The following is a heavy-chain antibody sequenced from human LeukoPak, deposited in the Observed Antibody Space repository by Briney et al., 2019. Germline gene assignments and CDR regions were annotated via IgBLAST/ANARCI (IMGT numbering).Heavy chain of an antibody. J-gene: IGHJ4*02. CDR2: INQDRSHQ. CDR1: AFTFRYDW. V-gene: IGHV3-7*01. Sequence: GGSLRLSCAASAFTFRYDWMNWGRQAPGRGVECVPSINQDRSHQYYVDSVNGRFTLSPDNAKTSLYLQMNPLRAEHTAVYYCLRDRGYSTYDCWGQGTLVTVSS. CDR3: LRDRGYSTYDC. D-gene: IGHD6-13*01.